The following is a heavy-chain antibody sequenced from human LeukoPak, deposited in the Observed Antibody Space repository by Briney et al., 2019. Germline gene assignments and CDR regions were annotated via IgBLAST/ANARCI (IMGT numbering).Heavy chain of an antibody. Sequence: GESLKISCXGSGYSFTSYWIAWVRQMTGKGLEWMGIIFPDDSDTRYSPSFQGLITISADKSINTAYLQWSSLKASDTAMYYCARHSDITVADSWGQGTLVTVSS. CDR2: IFPDDSDT. V-gene: IGHV5-51*01. D-gene: IGHD6-19*01. CDR3: ARHSDITVADS. CDR1: GYSFTSYW. J-gene: IGHJ5*01.